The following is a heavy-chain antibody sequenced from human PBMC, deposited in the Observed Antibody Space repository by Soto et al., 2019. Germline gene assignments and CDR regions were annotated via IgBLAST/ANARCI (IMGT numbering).Heavy chain of an antibody. CDR1: GFSLSTSSGVG. CDR3: EQILGIGGYYEGFDY. Sequence: QITLKESGPTLVKPTQTLTLTCTFSGFSLSTSSGVGVGWIRQPPGKALEWLAFIYWDDETRYSPSLKSRLTVTKENSKNQVVLIVTNMDPVDTATYYCEQILGIGGYYEGFDYWGQGALVTVSS. J-gene: IGHJ4*02. CDR2: IYWDDET. V-gene: IGHV2-5*02. D-gene: IGHD1-26*01.